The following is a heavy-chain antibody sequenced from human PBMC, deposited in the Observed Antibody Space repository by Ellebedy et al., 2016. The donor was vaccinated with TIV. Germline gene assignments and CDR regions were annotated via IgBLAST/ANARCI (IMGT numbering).Heavy chain of an antibody. CDR3: ARGQWLAPFYQYAMDV. CDR2: INWNSDNK. J-gene: IGHJ6*02. CDR1: GFSFDDYA. Sequence: SLKISCAASGFSFDDYAMHWVRQAPGQGLEWVSGINWNSDNKDFADSVKGRFTISRDNAKNSLYLQMNSLRTDDTAFYYCARGQWLAPFYQYAMDVWGQGTPVTVSS. D-gene: IGHD6-19*01. V-gene: IGHV3-9*01.